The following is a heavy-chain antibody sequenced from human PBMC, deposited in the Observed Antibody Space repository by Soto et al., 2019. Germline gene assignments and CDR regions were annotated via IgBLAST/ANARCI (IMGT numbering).Heavy chain of an antibody. CDR2: ISYDGSNK. J-gene: IGHJ6*02. Sequence: PGGSLRLSCAASGFTFSSYGMHWVRQAPGKGLEWVAVISYDGSNKYYADSVKGRFTISRDNSKNTLYLQMNSLRAEDTAVYYCAKEGVRVLRYFDWLLPAHYYYGMDVWGQGTMVTVSS. V-gene: IGHV3-30*18. CDR3: AKEGVRVLRYFDWLLPAHYYYGMDV. CDR1: GFTFSSYG. D-gene: IGHD3-9*01.